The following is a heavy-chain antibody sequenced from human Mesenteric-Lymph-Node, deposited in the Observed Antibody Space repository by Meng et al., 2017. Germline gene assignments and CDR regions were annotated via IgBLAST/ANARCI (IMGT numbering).Heavy chain of an antibody. CDR3: ARADDNWIIIEY. V-gene: IGHV3-33*01. CDR1: GFTFGTYG. J-gene: IGHJ4*02. Sequence: QVQLVESGGGVVQPGRSLRLSCAASGFTFGTYGMHWVRQAPGKGLEWVAVIWYDGTDKFYGDSVKGRFTISRDNSKNTLFLQMNSLIVDDTAVYYCARADDNWIIIEYWGQGTLVTVSS. CDR2: IWYDGTDK. D-gene: IGHD1-20*01.